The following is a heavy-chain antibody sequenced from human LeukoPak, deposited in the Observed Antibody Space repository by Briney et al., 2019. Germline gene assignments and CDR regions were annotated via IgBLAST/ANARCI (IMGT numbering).Heavy chain of an antibody. CDR3: ARLYRSGGSCYSCAFDI. CDR1: GLTFSSYW. D-gene: IGHD2-15*01. Sequence: PGGSLRLSCAASGLTFSSYWMSWVRQAPGKGLEWVAHIKQGGSEKHYVGSVKGRFTISRDNAKNSLYLQMNSLRAEDTAVYYCARLYRSGGSCYSCAFDIWGQGTMVTVSS. CDR2: IKQGGSEK. V-gene: IGHV3-7*01. J-gene: IGHJ3*02.